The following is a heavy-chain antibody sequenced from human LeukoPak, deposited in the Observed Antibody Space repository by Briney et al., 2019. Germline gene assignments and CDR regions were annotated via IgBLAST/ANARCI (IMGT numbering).Heavy chain of an antibody. D-gene: IGHD3-22*01. J-gene: IGHJ2*01. CDR1: GFTFNYYD. V-gene: IGHV3-13*01. Sequence: PGGSLRLSCAVSGFTFNYYDMHWVRQAPGKRLEWVSAIRTTGDTHYPDSVKGRFAMFREDAKNSVHLQMHTLRAGDTAVYYCARGVSYYYDNSGHPGWYFDLWGRGTLVTVSS. CDR3: ARGVSYYYDNSGHPGWYFDL. CDR2: IRTTGDT.